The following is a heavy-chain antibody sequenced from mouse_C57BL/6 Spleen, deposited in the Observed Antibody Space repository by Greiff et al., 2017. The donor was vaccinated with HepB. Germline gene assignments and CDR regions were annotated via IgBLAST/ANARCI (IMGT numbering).Heavy chain of an antibody. CDR2: IYPGDGDT. Sequence: VQLQESGPELVKPGASVKISCKASGYAFSSSWMNWVKQRPGKGLEWIGRIYPGDGDTNYTGKFKGKATLTADKSSSTAYMQLSSLTSEDSAVYFCARDGIYYDYDGAFDYWGQGTTLTVSS. D-gene: IGHD2-4*01. J-gene: IGHJ2*01. V-gene: IGHV1-82*01. CDR1: GYAFSSSW. CDR3: ARDGIYYDYDGAFDY.